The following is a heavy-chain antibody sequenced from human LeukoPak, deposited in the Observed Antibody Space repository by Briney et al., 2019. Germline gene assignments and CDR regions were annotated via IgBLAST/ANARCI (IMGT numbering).Heavy chain of an antibody. D-gene: IGHD1-26*01. CDR3: ARDKIVGPTTLDY. V-gene: IGHV3-74*01. J-gene: IGHJ4*02. CDR2: ITRDGSGA. CDR1: GFAFSNYW. Sequence: GGSLRLSCAASGFAFSNYWMHWVRQVPGKGLVWVSRITRDGSGANYADSVKGRFTISRDNARSTLYLQMNSLRADDTAIYYCARDKIVGPTTLDYWGQGTLVTVSS.